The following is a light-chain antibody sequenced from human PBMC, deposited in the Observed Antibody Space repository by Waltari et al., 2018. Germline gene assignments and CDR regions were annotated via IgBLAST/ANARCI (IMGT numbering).Light chain of an antibody. V-gene: IGLV2-14*01. CDR2: AVS. Sequence: QSALTQPASVSGSPGQSITISCTGTSSDVGGYNYVSWSQQHPGKAPKLMIYAVSKRPSGVSIRFSGSKSGNTASLTISGLQAEDEADYYCSSFTSSSTLVFGGGTKLTVL. J-gene: IGLJ3*02. CDR3: SSFTSSSTLV. CDR1: SSDVGGYNY.